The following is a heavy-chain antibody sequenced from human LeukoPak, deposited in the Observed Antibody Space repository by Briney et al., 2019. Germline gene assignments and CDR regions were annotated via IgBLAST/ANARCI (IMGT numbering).Heavy chain of an antibody. V-gene: IGHV3-21*01. Sequence: GGSLRLSCAASGFTFSSYSMNWVRQAPGKGLEWVTSISSSSYIYYADSVKGRFTISRDNAKNSLYLQMNSLRAEDTAVYYCAREGYGFGELLPHPPYYFDYWGQGTLVTVSS. J-gene: IGHJ4*02. D-gene: IGHD3-10*01. CDR1: GFTFSSYS. CDR3: AREGYGFGELLPHPPYYFDY. CDR2: ISSSSYI.